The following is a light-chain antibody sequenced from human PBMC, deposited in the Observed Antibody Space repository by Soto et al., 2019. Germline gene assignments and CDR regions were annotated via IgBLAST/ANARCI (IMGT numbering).Light chain of an antibody. Sequence: DIQMTQSPSTLSASVGDRVTITCRASQSISSWLAWYQQKPGKAPKLLIYKASSLESGVPSRFRGSGSGTEFTLTISSLQPDDFATYYCQQYSSYMYTFGQGTKLEIK. CDR2: KAS. CDR3: QQYSSYMYT. V-gene: IGKV1-5*03. CDR1: QSISSW. J-gene: IGKJ2*01.